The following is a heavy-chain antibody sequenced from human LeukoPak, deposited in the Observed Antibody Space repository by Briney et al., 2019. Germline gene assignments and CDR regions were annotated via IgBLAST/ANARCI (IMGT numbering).Heavy chain of an antibody. CDR3: ARVPIDYYYDSSGYDY. Sequence: PGGSLRLSCAASGFTFSSYSMNWVRQAPGKGLEWVSSISSSSSYIYYADSVKGRFTISRDNAKNSLYLQMNSLRAEDTAVYYCARVPIDYYYDSSGYDYWGQGTLVTVSS. V-gene: IGHV3-21*01. CDR2: ISSSSSYI. CDR1: GFTFSSYS. D-gene: IGHD3-22*01. J-gene: IGHJ4*02.